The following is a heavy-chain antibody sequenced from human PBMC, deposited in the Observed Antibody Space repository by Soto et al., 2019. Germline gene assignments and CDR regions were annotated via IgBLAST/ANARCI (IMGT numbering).Heavy chain of an antibody. CDR1: GYIFTSYY. CDR2: INPFDGSR. Sequence: ASVKVSCKASGYIFTSYYLHWVRQAPGQGLEWMGWINPFDGSRMFAQSFQGRVTFTRDTSTSTVYMELSGLRSDDTAVYYCSRVNPGETSPFDHWGQGTLDTVSS. V-gene: IGHV1-46*03. CDR3: SRVNPGETSPFDH. D-gene: IGHD3-10*01. J-gene: IGHJ4*02.